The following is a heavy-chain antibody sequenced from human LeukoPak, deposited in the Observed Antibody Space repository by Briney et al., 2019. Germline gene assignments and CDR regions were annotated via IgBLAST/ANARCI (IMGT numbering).Heavy chain of an antibody. CDR2: IYYSGST. J-gene: IGHJ3*02. CDR1: GGSISSGDYY. V-gene: IGHV4-30-4*08. Sequence: PSETLSLTCTVSGGSISSGDYYWRWLRQPPGKGLEWIGYIYYSGSTYYNPSLKSRVTISVDTSKNQFSLKLSSVTAADTAVYYCARDRDYSNNDAFDIWGQGTMVTASS. CDR3: ARDRDYSNNDAFDI. D-gene: IGHD4-11*01.